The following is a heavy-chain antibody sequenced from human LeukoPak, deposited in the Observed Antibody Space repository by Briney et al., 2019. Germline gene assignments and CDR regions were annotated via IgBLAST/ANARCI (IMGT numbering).Heavy chain of an antibody. Sequence: ASAKVSCKASGYTFTSYGISWVRQAPGQGLEWMGWISAYNGNTNYAQKLQGRVTMATDTSTSTAYMELRSLRSDDTAVYYCARGPYLHYYDSSGYYQNTDYWGQGTLVTVSS. D-gene: IGHD3-22*01. CDR1: GYTFTSYG. CDR2: ISAYNGNT. V-gene: IGHV1-18*01. J-gene: IGHJ4*02. CDR3: ARGPYLHYYDSSGYYQNTDY.